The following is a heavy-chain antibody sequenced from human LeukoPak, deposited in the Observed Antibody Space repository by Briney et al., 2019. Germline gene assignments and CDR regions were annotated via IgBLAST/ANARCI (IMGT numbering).Heavy chain of an antibody. CDR3: AKGGAYCGGDCKGWFDP. Sequence: GGSLRLSCAASGFTFSSYWMHWVRQAPGKGLVWVSDISGSGGRTDYADSVKGRFTISRDNSKNTLYLQMNSLRVEDTAVYYCAKGGAYCGGDCKGWFDPWGQGTLVTVSS. CDR2: ISGSGGRT. J-gene: IGHJ5*02. CDR1: GFTFSSYW. V-gene: IGHV3-23*01. D-gene: IGHD2-21*01.